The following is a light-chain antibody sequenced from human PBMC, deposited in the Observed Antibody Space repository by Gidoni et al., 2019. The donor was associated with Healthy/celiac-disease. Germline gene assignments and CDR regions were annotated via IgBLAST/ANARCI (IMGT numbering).Light chain of an antibody. CDR2: GAS. Sequence: DIVLTQSPGTLSLSPGERATLSGRASQSVSSSYLAWYQPKPGQAPRLLIYGASSRATGIPDRFSGSGSGTDFTLTISRLEPEDFAVYYFQQYGSSPYTFXXXTKLEIK. J-gene: IGKJ2*01. CDR1: QSVSSSY. V-gene: IGKV3-20*01. CDR3: QQYGSSPYT.